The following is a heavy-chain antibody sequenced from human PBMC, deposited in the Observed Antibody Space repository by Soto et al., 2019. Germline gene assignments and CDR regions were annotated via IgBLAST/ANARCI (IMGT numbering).Heavy chain of an antibody. D-gene: IGHD3-9*01. V-gene: IGHV3-7*01. Sequence: GGSLRLSCAASGFTFSSYRMSWVRQAPGKGLEWVANIKQDGSEKYYVDSVKGRFTISRDNAKNSLCLQMNSLRAEDTAIYYCARGRSIAGPSGRGYGIDYYMDVWGKGTTVTVSS. CDR2: IKQDGSEK. CDR1: GFTFSSYR. CDR3: ARGRSIAGPSGRGYGIDYYMDV. J-gene: IGHJ6*03.